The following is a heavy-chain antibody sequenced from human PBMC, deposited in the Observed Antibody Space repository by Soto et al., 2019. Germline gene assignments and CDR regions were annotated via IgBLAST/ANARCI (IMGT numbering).Heavy chain of an antibody. CDR1: GFTFGDYA. CDR2: IRSKAYGGTT. D-gene: IGHD6-13*01. V-gene: IGHV3-49*03. Sequence: GGSLRLSCTASGFTFGDYAMSWFRQAPGKGLEWVGFIRSKAYGGTTEYAASVKGRFTISRDDSKSIAYLQMNSLKTEDTAVYYCTSANAIAAAGYYYGMDVWGQGTTVTVSS. CDR3: TSANAIAAAGYYYGMDV. J-gene: IGHJ6*02.